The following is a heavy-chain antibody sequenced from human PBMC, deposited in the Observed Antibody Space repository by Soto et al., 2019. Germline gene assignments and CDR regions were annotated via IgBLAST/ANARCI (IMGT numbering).Heavy chain of an antibody. J-gene: IGHJ4*02. V-gene: IGHV3-74*01. CDR3: ATDLGTGY. D-gene: IGHD7-27*01. CDR1: GFTFSGYW. CDR2: MNSDGSST. Sequence: EVQLVESGGGLVQPGGSLRLSCAASGFTFSGYWMHWVRQAPGKGLVWVSRMNSDGSSTSYADSVKGRFTISRDNAKNTLYLQMNSLKTEDTAVYYCATDLGTGYWGQGTLVTVSS.